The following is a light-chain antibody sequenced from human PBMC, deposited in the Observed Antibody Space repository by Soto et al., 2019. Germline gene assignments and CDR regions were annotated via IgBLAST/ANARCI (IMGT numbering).Light chain of an antibody. J-gene: IGLJ1*01. V-gene: IGLV2-14*03. CDR3: SSYTTSSTYV. CDR1: SSDVGGYNY. CDR2: GVT. Sequence: QSVLTQPASVSGSPGQSITISCTGTSSDVGGYNYVSWYQQHPGKAPKLIIYGVTNRPSEVSNRFSASKSGNTASLAISGLQAEDEADYYCSSYTTSSTYVFGTGTKVTVL.